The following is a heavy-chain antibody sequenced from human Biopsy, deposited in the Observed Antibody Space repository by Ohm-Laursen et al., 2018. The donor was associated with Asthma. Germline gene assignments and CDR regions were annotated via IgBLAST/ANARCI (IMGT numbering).Heavy chain of an antibody. V-gene: IGHV1-3*04. CDR2: VNTGNGDT. CDR1: GYNSISFA. Sequence: SVKVSCKASGYNSISFAIHWVRQAPGQRLEWMGWVNTGNGDTKYSQKFQGRVTITRDTSASTAYMELRSLRSEDTATYYCARTYYDFLTGQVKDVFGVWGQGTMVTVSS. CDR3: ARTYYDFLTGQVKDVFGV. D-gene: IGHD3-9*01. J-gene: IGHJ3*01.